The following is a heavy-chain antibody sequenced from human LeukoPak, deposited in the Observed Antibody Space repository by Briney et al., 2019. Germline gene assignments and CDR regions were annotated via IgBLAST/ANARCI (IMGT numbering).Heavy chain of an antibody. CDR1: GFTFSSYA. V-gene: IGHV3-23*01. Sequence: GGSLRLSCAASGFTFSSYAMSWVRQAPGKGLEWVSAISGSGGSTYYADSVKGRFTISRDNSKNTLYLQMNSLRAEDTAVYYCAKVYYDFWSGYQIYYFDYWGQGTLVTVSS. D-gene: IGHD3-3*01. CDR2: ISGSGGST. CDR3: AKVYYDFWSGYQIYYFDY. J-gene: IGHJ4*02.